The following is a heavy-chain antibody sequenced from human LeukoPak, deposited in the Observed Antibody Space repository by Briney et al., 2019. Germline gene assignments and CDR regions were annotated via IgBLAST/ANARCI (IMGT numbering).Heavy chain of an antibody. CDR2: IWYDGSNK. V-gene: IGHV3-33*01. J-gene: IGHJ6*02. CDR1: GFTFSSYG. CDR3: ARSDYYDSSGYYYYYYGMDV. D-gene: IGHD3-22*01. Sequence: GGSLRLSCAASGFTFSSYGMHWVRQAPGKGLGWVAVIWYDGSNKYYADSVKGRFTISRDNSKNTLYLQMNSLRAEDTAVYYCARSDYYDSSGYYYYYYGMDVWGQGTTVTVSS.